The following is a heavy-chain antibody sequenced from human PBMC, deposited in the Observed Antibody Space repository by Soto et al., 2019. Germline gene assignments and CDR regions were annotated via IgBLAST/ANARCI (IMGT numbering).Heavy chain of an antibody. D-gene: IGHD5-18*01. Sequence: SVKVSCKASGGTFSSYAISWVRQAPGQGLEWMGGIIPIFGTANYAQKFQGRVTITADESTSTAYMELSSLRSEDTAVYYCARAQRVDTAMVPNRYYFDYWGQGTLVTVSS. V-gene: IGHV1-69*13. CDR2: IIPIFGTA. CDR3: ARAQRVDTAMVPNRYYFDY. CDR1: GGTFSSYA. J-gene: IGHJ4*02.